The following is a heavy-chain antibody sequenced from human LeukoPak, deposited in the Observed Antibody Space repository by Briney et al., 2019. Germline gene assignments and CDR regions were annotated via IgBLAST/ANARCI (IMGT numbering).Heavy chain of an antibody. V-gene: IGHV3-30*18. Sequence: GRSLRLSCAASGFTFSSYGMHWVRQAPGKGLEWVAVISYDGSNKYYADSVKGRFTIPRDNSKNTLYLQMNSLRAEDTAVYYCAKGDCSSTSCYAYYYYYGMGVWGQGTTVTVSS. D-gene: IGHD2-2*01. J-gene: IGHJ6*02. CDR1: GFTFSSYG. CDR2: ISYDGSNK. CDR3: AKGDCSSTSCYAYYYYYGMGV.